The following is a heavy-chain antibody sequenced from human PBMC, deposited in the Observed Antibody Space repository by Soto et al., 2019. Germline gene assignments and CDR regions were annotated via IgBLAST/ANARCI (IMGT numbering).Heavy chain of an antibody. V-gene: IGHV1-18*01. CDR1: GYTFTSYG. CDR2: ISAYNGNT. D-gene: IGHD1-1*01. Sequence: ASVKVSCKASGYTFTSYGISWVRRAPGQGLEWMGWISAYNGNTNYAQKLQGRVTMTTDTSTSTAYMELRSLRSDDTAVYYCATTPDYNWNDLDYFDYWGQGTLVTVSS. CDR3: ATTPDYNWNDLDYFDY. J-gene: IGHJ4*02.